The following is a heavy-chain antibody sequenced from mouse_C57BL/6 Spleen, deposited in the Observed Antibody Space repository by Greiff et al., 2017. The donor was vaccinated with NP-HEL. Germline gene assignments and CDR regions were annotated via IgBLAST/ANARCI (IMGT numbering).Heavy chain of an antibody. CDR1: GFSLTSYG. Sequence: QVHVKQSGPGLVQPSQSLSITCTVSGFSLTSYGVHWVRQSPGKGLAWLGVIWSGGSTDYNAAFISRLGISKDNSKSHCFFTMNSLPSDDTAIYYCARMSHRNCFDYWGQGTTLTVSS. V-gene: IGHV2-2*01. J-gene: IGHJ2*01. CDR3: ARMSHRNCFDY. CDR2: IWSGGST.